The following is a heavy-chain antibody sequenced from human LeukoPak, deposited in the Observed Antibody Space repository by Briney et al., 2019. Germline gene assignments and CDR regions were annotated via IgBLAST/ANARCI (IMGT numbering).Heavy chain of an antibody. D-gene: IGHD3-22*01. CDR1: GFTFGSYE. Sequence: GGSLRLSCAASGFTFGSYEMNWVRQAPGKGLEWVSAISGSGGSTYYADSVKGRFTISRDNSKNTLYLQMNSLRAEDTAVYYCAAYYYDSSGYWPFDYWGQGTLVTVSS. CDR3: AAYYYDSSGYWPFDY. V-gene: IGHV3-23*01. CDR2: ISGSGGST. J-gene: IGHJ4*02.